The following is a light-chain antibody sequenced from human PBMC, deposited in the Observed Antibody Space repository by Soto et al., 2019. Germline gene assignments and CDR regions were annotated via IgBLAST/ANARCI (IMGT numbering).Light chain of an antibody. CDR2: EVS. V-gene: IGLV2-14*01. CDR1: SSDVGGYNY. Sequence: QSALTQPASVSGSRGQSITISCTGTSSDVGGYNYVSWYQQHPGKAPKLMIYEVSNRPSGVSNRFSGSKSGNTASLTISGLQAEDEADYYCSSYTSSSTLVVFGGGTNLTVL. J-gene: IGLJ2*01. CDR3: SSYTSSSTLVV.